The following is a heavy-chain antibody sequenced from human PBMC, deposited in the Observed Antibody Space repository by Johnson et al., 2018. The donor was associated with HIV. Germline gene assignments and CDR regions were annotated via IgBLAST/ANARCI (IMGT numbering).Heavy chain of an antibody. CDR3: ARDYNTCYVFDI. V-gene: IGHV3-66*03. CDR2: IYSGGNR. CDR1: GFAVSGNY. Sequence: EVQLVESGGGLIQPGGSLRLSCAASGFAVSGNYMSWVRQAPGKGLEWVSTIYSGGNRYYADSVKGRFTVSRDNSENTLYLQMNSLRLEDTAVYYCARDYNTCYVFDIWGQGTMVTVSS. D-gene: IGHD1-14*01. J-gene: IGHJ3*02.